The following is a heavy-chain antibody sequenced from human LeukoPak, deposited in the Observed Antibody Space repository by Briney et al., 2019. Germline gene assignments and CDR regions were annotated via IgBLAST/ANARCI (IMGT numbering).Heavy chain of an antibody. CDR2: ITQDGSEK. Sequence: PGGSLRLSCAASGFTFSSYWMRWVRQAPGKGLEWVANITQDGSEKYYVDSVKGRFTISRDNAKNSLYLQMNSQRAEDTAVSYCAREGPVGVESMDVWGKGTTVTVSS. CDR3: AREGPVGVESMDV. V-gene: IGHV3-7*03. J-gene: IGHJ6*04. CDR1: GFTFSSYW. D-gene: IGHD5-24*01.